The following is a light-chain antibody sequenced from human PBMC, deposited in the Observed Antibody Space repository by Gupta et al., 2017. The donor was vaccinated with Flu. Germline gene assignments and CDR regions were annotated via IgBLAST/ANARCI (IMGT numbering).Light chain of an antibody. CDR2: DDN. CDR3: QSYDRSLRGVV. V-gene: IGLV1-40*01. CDR1: SSNLVADSH. Sequence: SSNLVADSHVHGYRQLPGTAPPLLIYDDNNQPSGVPDRFSGANSGTSASLAISGRQAEDEADYYCQSYDRSLRGVVFGGGTKLTVL. J-gene: IGLJ2*01.